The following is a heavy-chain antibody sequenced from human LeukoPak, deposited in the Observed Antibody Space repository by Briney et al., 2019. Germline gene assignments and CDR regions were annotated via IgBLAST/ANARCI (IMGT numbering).Heavy chain of an antibody. V-gene: IGHV3-23*01. CDR2: ISGSGGST. J-gene: IGHJ4*02. CDR3: AKDRLGSGSYYYFDY. CDR1: GSTFSSYA. Sequence: GGSLRLSCAASGSTFSSYAMSWVRQAPGKGLEWVSAISGSGGSTYYADSVKGRFTISRDNSKNTLYLQMNSLRAEDTAVYYCAKDRLGSGSYYYFDYWGQGTLVTVSS. D-gene: IGHD1-26*01.